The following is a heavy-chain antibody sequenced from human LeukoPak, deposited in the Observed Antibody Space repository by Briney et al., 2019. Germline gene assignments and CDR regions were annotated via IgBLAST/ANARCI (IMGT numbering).Heavy chain of an antibody. D-gene: IGHD3-10*01. CDR1: GGSISSYH. CDR3: ARGNPGSYLFDY. CDR2: SYYSGST. Sequence: TSETLSLTCTVSGGSISSYHWSWIRQPPGKGLEWIGYSYYSGSTNYNPSLKSRVTISVDTSKNQFSLKLSSVTAADTAVYYCARGNPGSYLFDYWGQGSLATVSS. J-gene: IGHJ4*02. V-gene: IGHV4-59*01.